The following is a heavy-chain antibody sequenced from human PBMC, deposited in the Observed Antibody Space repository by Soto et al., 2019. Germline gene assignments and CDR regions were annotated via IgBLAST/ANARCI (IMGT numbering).Heavy chain of an antibody. J-gene: IGHJ4*02. Sequence: QVQLVESGGGVVQPGRSLRLSCAASGFTFSSYGMQWVRQTRGKGLEWVAVIWYDGSNKYYADSVKGRFTISRDNSKNTLYLQMNSLRAEDTAVYYCARDYDIWTYFDYWGQGTLVTVSS. CDR1: GFTFSSYG. V-gene: IGHV3-33*01. D-gene: IGHD3-9*01. CDR3: ARDYDIWTYFDY. CDR2: IWYDGSNK.